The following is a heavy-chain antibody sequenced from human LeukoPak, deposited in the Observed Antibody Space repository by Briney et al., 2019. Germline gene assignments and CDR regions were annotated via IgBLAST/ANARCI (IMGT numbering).Heavy chain of an antibody. CDR1: GFTFSSYG. V-gene: IGHV3-23*01. CDR2: ISGSGGST. J-gene: IGHJ5*02. CDR3: AKDRYDILTGYYKGWFDP. Sequence: GGSLRLSCAASGFTFSSYGMSWVRQAPGKGLEWVSAISGSGGSTYYADSVKGRFTISRDNSKNTLYLQMNSLRAEDTAVYYCAKDRYDILTGYYKGWFDPWGQGTLVTVSS. D-gene: IGHD3-9*01.